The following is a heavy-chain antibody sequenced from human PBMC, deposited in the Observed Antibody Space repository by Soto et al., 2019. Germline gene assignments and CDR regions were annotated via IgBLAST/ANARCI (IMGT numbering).Heavy chain of an antibody. J-gene: IGHJ3*02. D-gene: IGHD5-18*01. CDR1: GGSFSGYY. CDR2: INHSGSA. V-gene: IGHV4-34*01. CDR3: ARGNLRGYSYFRVKQMGVAFDI. Sequence: PSETLSLTCADYGGSFSGYYWSWIRQPPGKGLEWIGEINHSGSANYNPSLKSRVTISVDTSKNQFSLKLSSVTAADTAVYYCARGNLRGYSYFRVKQMGVAFDIWGQGTMVTVSS.